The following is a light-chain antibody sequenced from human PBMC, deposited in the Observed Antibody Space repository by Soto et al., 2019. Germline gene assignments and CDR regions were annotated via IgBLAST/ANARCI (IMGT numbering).Light chain of an antibody. CDR1: QSVLYSSNNKNY. CDR3: QQYYSTPLT. V-gene: IGKV4-1*01. Sequence: DIVMTQSPDSLAVSLGERATINCKSSQSVLYSSNNKNYLAWYQQKPGQPPKLLIYWASTRESGVPDRFSGSGSGTDFTLTISSLQAEDVAVYSCQQYYSTPLTFCPGTKVDIK. CDR2: WAS. J-gene: IGKJ3*01.